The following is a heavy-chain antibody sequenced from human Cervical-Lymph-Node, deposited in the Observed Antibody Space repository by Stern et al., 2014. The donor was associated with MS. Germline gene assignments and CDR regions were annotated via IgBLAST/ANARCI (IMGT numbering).Heavy chain of an antibody. D-gene: IGHD3-10*01. CDR2: VSYDGTQR. V-gene: IGHV3-30-3*01. Sequence: VQLLESGGGVVQPGRSLSLSCVASGFTFSTYAMHWVRQAPGKGLEWVAFVSYDGTQRNSTDSVKARFTISRDKSKNTLYLHMNSLRDEDTAVYFCARGGRGVGLEYWGQGALVTVSS. CDR3: ARGGRGVGLEY. CDR1: GFTFSTYA. J-gene: IGHJ4*02.